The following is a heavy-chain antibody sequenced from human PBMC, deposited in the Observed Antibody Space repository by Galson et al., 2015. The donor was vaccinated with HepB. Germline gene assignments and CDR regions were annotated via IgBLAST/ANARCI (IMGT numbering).Heavy chain of an antibody. D-gene: IGHD1-26*01. V-gene: IGHV7-4-1*02. Sequence: SVKVSCKGSGYSFSTYAMNWVRQAPGQGLEWMGWINTSTGNPTYAQGFTGRFVFSLDTSVSTAYLQISNLKTEDTAVYYCATGMTYHYYYMDVWGKGTTVTVSS. CDR3: ATGMTYHYYYMDV. CDR2: INTSTGNP. CDR1: GYSFSTYA. J-gene: IGHJ6*03.